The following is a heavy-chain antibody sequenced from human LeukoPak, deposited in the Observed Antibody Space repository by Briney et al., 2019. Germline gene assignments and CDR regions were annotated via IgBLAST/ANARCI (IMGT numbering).Heavy chain of an antibody. D-gene: IGHD2-2*01. CDR2: IYYSGST. V-gene: IGHV4-59*01. CDR1: GGSISSYY. CDR3: AREYCSSTSCYLDP. Sequence: TPSETLSLTCTVSGGSISSYYWSWIRQPPGKGLEWIGYIYYSGSTNYNPSLKSRVTISVEASKNQFSLKLSSVTAADTAVYYCAREYCSSTSCYLDPWGQGTLVTVSS. J-gene: IGHJ5*02.